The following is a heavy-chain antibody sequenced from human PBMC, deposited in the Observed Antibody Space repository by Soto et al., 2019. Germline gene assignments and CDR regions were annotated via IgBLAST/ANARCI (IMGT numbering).Heavy chain of an antibody. Sequence: GGSLRLSCAASGFTFDDYAMHWVRQAPGKGLEWVSGISWNSGSIGYADSVKGRFTISRDNAKNSLYLQMNSLRAEDTALYYCAKDYSSSGYYAAFDIWGQGAMVTVSS. V-gene: IGHV3-9*01. D-gene: IGHD3-22*01. J-gene: IGHJ3*02. CDR3: AKDYSSSGYYAAFDI. CDR1: GFTFDDYA. CDR2: ISWNSGSI.